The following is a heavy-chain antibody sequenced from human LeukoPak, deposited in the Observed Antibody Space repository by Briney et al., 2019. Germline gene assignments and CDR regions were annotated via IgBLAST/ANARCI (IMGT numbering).Heavy chain of an antibody. CDR1: GYTFVRHG. CDR2: ISACDAKT. D-gene: IGHD1-14*01. V-gene: IGHV1-18*01. J-gene: IGHJ4*02. Sequence: ASVMVSCRASGYTFVRHGVNWVRQAPGQGLEWMGWISACDAKTHYAERLQGRVTMTRDISASTVYMELRSLTSDDTAVYYCARDSRSPGPVFSDYWGQGTLVTVSS. CDR3: ARDSRSPGPVFSDY.